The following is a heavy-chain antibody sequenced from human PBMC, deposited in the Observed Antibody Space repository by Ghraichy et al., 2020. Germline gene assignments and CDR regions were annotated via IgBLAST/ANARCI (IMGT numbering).Heavy chain of an antibody. CDR1: GFTFSSYW. Sequence: LSLTCAASGFTFSSYWMSWVRQAPGKGLEWVANIKQDGSEKYYVDSVKGRFTISRDNAKNSLYLQMNSLRAEDTAVYYCARAWNDDFYAFDIWGQGTMVTVSS. J-gene: IGHJ3*02. D-gene: IGHD1-1*01. CDR3: ARAWNDDFYAFDI. CDR2: IKQDGSEK. V-gene: IGHV3-7*01.